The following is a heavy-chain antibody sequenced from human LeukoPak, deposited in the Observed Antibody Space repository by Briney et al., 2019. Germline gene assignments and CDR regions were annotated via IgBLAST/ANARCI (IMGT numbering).Heavy chain of an antibody. CDR2: IYSGGNT. V-gene: IGHV3-66*01. CDR3: ASVWFGELPFDF. D-gene: IGHD3-10*01. J-gene: IGHJ4*02. Sequence: GGSLRLSCAASGFTVSSNYMSWVRQAPGKGLEWVSIIYSGGNTYYADSVKGRLTISRDNSKNTLYLQMNSLRAEDTAVYYCASVWFGELPFDFWGQGTLVTVSS. CDR1: GFTVSSNY.